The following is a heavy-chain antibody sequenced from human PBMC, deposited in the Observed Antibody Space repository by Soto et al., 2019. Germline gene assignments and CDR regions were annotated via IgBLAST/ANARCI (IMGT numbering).Heavy chain of an antibody. CDR1: EFTFRSYA. CDR3: AGYSSSSTGAFDI. D-gene: IGHD6-13*01. Sequence: GGSLRLSCAASEFTFRSYAMHWVRQAAGKGLEWVAVISYDGSNEYYADSVKGRFTISRDNSKNTLYLQMSSLRAEDTAVYYCAGYSSSSTGAFDIWGQGTMVTVSS. CDR2: ISYDGSNE. V-gene: IGHV3-30-3*01. J-gene: IGHJ3*02.